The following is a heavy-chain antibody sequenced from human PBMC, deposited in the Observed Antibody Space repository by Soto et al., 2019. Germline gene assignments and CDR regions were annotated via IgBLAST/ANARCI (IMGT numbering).Heavy chain of an antibody. CDR1: GGSISDNY. CDR3: ASHIQSATMNRGVNLAYHSFDP. Sequence: PSETLSLTCTVSGGSISDNYWTWIRQPAGTGLEWIGRIHGSGSTSYNPSLKTRLTMSVDTSNKQISLSLKSVTAADTAVYYCASHIQSATMNRGVNLAYHSFDPWGQGTLVTVSS. J-gene: IGHJ5*01. D-gene: IGHD3-10*01. CDR2: IHGSGST. V-gene: IGHV4-4*07.